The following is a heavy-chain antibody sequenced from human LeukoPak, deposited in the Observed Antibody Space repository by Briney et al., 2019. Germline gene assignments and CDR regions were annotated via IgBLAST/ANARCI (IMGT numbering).Heavy chain of an antibody. V-gene: IGHV1-46*04. D-gene: IGHD3-22*01. CDR3: ARLGYDSSGYYSDY. CDR2: INPSGGST. CDR1: GYTFTSYY. Sequence: AXXXXSCKASGYTFTSYYMHWVRQAPGQGLEWMGIINPSGGSTIYAQKLQGRVTMTRDTSTSTVYMELSSLRSEDTAVYYCARLGYDSSGYYSDYWGQGTLVTVSS. J-gene: IGHJ4*02.